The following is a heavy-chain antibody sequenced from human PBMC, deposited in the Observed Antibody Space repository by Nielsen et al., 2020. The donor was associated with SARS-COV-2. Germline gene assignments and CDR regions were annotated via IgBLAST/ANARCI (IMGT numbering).Heavy chain of an antibody. J-gene: IGHJ4*02. CDR3: AASKSGYYFDL. CDR2: ISASGGST. V-gene: IGHV3-23*01. CDR1: GFTFSSYS. Sequence: GESLKISCAASGFTFSSYSMNWVRQDPGKGLEWVSTISASGGSTFYTDSVKSRFTISRDSFKNTLYLQMNSLRAEDTAVYYCAASKSGYYFDLWGQGTLVTVSS. D-gene: IGHD6-13*01.